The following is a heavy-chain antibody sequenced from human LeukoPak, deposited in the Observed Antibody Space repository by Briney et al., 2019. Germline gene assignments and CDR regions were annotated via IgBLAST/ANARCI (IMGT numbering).Heavy chain of an antibody. CDR1: GFTVSSNY. Sequence: GGSLRLSCVASGFTVSSNYMSWVRQAPGKGLEWVSVNYSGGSTYYADSVKGRFTISRDNSKNTLYLQMNSLRAEDTAVYYCARDTEYYMTTVVTPMGDYYYYGMDVWGQGTTVTVSS. V-gene: IGHV3-66*01. CDR2: NYSGGST. CDR3: ARDTEYYMTTVVTPMGDYYYYGMDV. J-gene: IGHJ6*02. D-gene: IGHD4-23*01.